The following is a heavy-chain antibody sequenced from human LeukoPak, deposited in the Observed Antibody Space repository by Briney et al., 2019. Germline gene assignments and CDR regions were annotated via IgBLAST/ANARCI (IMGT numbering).Heavy chain of an antibody. Sequence: PGGSLRLSCAASGFTVSSNYMSWVRQAPGKGLEWVSVIYSGGSTYYADSVKGRFTISRDNSKNTLYLQMNSLRAEDTAVYYCARANRRWFGELRDWGQGTLVTVSS. CDR3: ARANRRWFGELRD. CDR2: IYSGGST. D-gene: IGHD3-10*01. J-gene: IGHJ4*02. CDR1: GFTVSSNY. V-gene: IGHV3-66*01.